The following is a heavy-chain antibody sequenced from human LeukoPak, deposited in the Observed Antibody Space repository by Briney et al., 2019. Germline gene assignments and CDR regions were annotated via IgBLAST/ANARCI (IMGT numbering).Heavy chain of an antibody. CDR3: ARGGQGHDAFDI. V-gene: IGHV1-69*05. Sequence: ASVKDSCKASGGTFSSYASSWVRQAPGQGLEWMGGIIPIFGTANYAQKFQGRVTITTDESTSTAYMELSSLRSEDTAVYYCARGGQGHDAFDIWGHGTMVTVSA. J-gene: IGHJ3*02. CDR2: IIPIFGTA. CDR1: GGTFSSYA.